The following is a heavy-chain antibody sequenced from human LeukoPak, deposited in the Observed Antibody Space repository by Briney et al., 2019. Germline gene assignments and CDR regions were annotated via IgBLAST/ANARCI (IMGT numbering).Heavy chain of an antibody. Sequence: GGSLKLSCAASGFTFSGSAMHWVRQASGKGLEWVGRIRSKANSYATAYAASVKGRFTISRDDSKNTAYLQMNSLKTEDTAVYYCTRRAWGGYYGMDVWGKGTTVTVS. D-gene: IGHD3-10*01. V-gene: IGHV3-73*01. CDR1: GFTFSGSA. CDR2: IRSKANSYAT. CDR3: TRRAWGGYYGMDV. J-gene: IGHJ6*04.